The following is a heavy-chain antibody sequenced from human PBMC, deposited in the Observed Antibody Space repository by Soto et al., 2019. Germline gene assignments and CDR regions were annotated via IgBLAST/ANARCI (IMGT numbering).Heavy chain of an antibody. CDR3: ARGNRYSSSSASVYYYMDV. D-gene: IGHD6-6*01. CDR2: IYYSGST. Sequence: SETLSLTCTVSGGSISSYYWSWIRQPPGKGLEWIGYIYYSGSTNYNPSLKSRVTISVDTSKNQFSLKLSSVTAADTAVYYCARGNRYSSSSASVYYYMDVWGKGTTVTVSS. V-gene: IGHV4-59*08. CDR1: GGSISSYY. J-gene: IGHJ6*03.